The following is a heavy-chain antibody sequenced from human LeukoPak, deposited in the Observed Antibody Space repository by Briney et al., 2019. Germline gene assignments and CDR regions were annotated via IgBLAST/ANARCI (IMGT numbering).Heavy chain of an antibody. D-gene: IGHD6-6*01. V-gene: IGHV4-34*01. CDR1: GGSFSGYY. J-gene: IGHJ6*03. CDR3: ARGRRIAARRHYYYMDV. Sequence: SETLSLTCAVYGGSFSGYYWSWIRQPPGKGLEWIGEINHSGSTSYNPSLKSRVTISVDTSKNQFSLKLSSVTAADTAVYYCARGRRIAARRHYYYMDVWGKGTTVTVSS. CDR2: INHSGST.